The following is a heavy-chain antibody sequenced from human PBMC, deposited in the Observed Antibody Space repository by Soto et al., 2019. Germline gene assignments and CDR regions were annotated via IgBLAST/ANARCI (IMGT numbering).Heavy chain of an antibody. CDR2: IYSSGST. CDR3: ARGIKYGDYSRWFDP. Sequence: SETLSLTCTVSGGSISSYYWSWIRQPPGKGLEWIGYIYSSGSTNYNPSLKSRVTISLDTSKNQFSLKLSSVTAADTAVYYCARGIKYGDYSRWFDPWGPGTLVTVSS. J-gene: IGHJ5*02. D-gene: IGHD4-17*01. CDR1: GGSISSYY. V-gene: IGHV4-59*01.